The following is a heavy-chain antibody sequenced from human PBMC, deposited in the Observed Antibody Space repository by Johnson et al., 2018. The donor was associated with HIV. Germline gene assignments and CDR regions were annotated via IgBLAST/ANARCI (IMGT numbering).Heavy chain of an antibody. CDR2: ISYDGGNK. CDR1: GFIFSGFG. J-gene: IGHJ3*01. CDR3: ARERFSDMLTGYHAFDG. V-gene: IGHV3-30*03. Sequence: QVQLVESGGGVVQPGRSLRVSCAASGFIFSGFGLHWVRQAPGQGLKWVASISYDGGNKYSADSVRGRITISRDNSKNILYLQMNSLRPEDTAVYYCARERFSDMLTGYHAFDGWGQGTMVTVSS. D-gene: IGHD3-9*01.